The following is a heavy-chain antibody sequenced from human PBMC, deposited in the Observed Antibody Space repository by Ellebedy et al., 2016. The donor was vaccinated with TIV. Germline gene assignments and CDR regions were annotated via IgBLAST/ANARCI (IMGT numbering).Heavy chain of an antibody. CDR1: GGTFSSYG. Sequence: ASVKVSCKASGGTFSSYGFSWVRQAPGQGLEWMGRIIPILGITNYAQKFQGRVTMTTDTSTNTAYMELRSLRSDDTAVYYCARDWRAPPLLSNLYSGSYNGMDVWGQGTTVTVSS. CDR2: IIPILGIT. V-gene: IGHV1-69*04. D-gene: IGHD1-26*01. CDR3: ARDWRAPPLLSNLYSGSYNGMDV. J-gene: IGHJ6*02.